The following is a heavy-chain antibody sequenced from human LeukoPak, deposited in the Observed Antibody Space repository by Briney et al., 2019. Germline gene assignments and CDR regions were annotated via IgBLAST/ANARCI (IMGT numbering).Heavy chain of an antibody. CDR3: ARTVAKAEYYFDY. V-gene: IGHV4-59*01. Sequence: SETLSLTCTVSGGSIRSYYWSWIRQPPGKGLEWIGYIYYSGSTNYNPSLKSRVTISVDTSKNQFSLKLSSVTAADTAVYYCARTVAKAEYYFDYWGQGTLVTVSS. CDR1: GGSIRSYY. D-gene: IGHD4-23*01. CDR2: IYYSGST. J-gene: IGHJ4*02.